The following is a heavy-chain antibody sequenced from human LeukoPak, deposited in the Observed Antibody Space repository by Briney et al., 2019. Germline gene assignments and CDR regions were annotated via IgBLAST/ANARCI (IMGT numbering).Heavy chain of an antibody. D-gene: IGHD4-17*01. CDR3: SMRTTVTXVYXXYXDV. CDR2: ISGSGGST. V-gene: IGHV3-23*01. CDR1: GFTFSSYA. J-gene: IGHJ6*03. Sequence: GGSLRLSCAASGFTFSSYAMSWVRQAPGKGLEWVSAISGSGGSTYYADSVKGRFTISRDNSKNMLYLQMNSLRAEDTAIYYCSMRTTVTXVYXXYXDVWGK.